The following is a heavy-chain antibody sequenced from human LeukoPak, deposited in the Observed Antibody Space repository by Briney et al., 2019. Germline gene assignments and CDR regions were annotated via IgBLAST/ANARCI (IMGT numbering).Heavy chain of an antibody. V-gene: IGHV4-59*01. D-gene: IGHD3-3*01. CDR1: GGSISNYY. CDR2: IHYSGST. J-gene: IGHJ4*02. CDR3: ARNYDFWSGYLDY. Sequence: PSETLSLTCTVSGGSISNYYWSWIRQPPGKGLEWIGYIHYSGSTNNNPSLKSRVTISVDTSKNQFSLKLTSVTAADTAVYYCARNYDFWSGYLDYWGQGTLVTASS.